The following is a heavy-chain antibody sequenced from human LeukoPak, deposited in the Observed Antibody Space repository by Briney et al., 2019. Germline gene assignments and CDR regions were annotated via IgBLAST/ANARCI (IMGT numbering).Heavy chain of an antibody. D-gene: IGHD6-19*01. V-gene: IGHV4-59*08. CDR2: IYYSGST. Sequence: PSETLSLTCTVSGGSISSYYWSWLRQPPGKGLEWIGYIYYSGSTNYNPSLKRRVTISVDTSKNQFSLKLSSVTAADTAVYYCARVLRAVALNWFDPWGQGTLVTVSS. CDR1: GGSISSYY. CDR3: ARVLRAVALNWFDP. J-gene: IGHJ5*02.